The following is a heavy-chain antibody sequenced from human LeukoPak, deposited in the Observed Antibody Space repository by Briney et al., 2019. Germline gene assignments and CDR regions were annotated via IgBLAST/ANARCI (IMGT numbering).Heavy chain of an antibody. J-gene: IGHJ4*02. Sequence: MTSETLSLTCAVYGGSFSGYYWSWIRQPPGKGLEWIGEINHSGSTNYNPSLKSRVTISVDTSKNQFSLKLSFVTAADTAVYYCARAYYGSGRRETFDYWGQGTLVTVSS. CDR2: INHSGST. V-gene: IGHV4-34*01. CDR3: ARAYYGSGRRETFDY. D-gene: IGHD3-10*01. CDR1: GGSFSGYY.